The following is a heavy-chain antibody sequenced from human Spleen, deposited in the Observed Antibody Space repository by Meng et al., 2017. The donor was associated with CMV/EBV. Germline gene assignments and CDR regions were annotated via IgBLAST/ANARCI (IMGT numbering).Heavy chain of an antibody. CDR3: VRNGQYCSTTSCFYYLDN. CDR2: IRTSGHI. CDR1: GFTLSSYS. V-gene: IGHV3-21*01. J-gene: IGHJ4*02. D-gene: IGHD2-2*01. Sequence: GESLKISCAASGFTLSSYSMNWVRQAPGKGLEWVSSIRTSGHIYYADSVKGRFTISRDNAKNSLYLQMSFLSAEDTAVYYCVRNGQYCSTTSCFYYLDNWGQGTLVTVSS.